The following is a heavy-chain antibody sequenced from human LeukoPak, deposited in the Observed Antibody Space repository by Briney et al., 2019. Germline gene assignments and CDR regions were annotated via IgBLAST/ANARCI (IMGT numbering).Heavy chain of an antibody. CDR1: GITSSSYG. V-gene: IGHV3-30*18. CDR2: ISYDVSNK. D-gene: IGHD7-27*01. CDR3: AKDRVALGIEY. J-gene: IGHJ4*02. Sequence: GGSLRLSCAASGITSSSYGMHWLRQAPGKVLEWVALISYDVSNKYYAHSVKGRFSISRDNSKKTLSLQMTSLRAEDTAVYYCAKDRVALGIEYWGQGTLVTVSS.